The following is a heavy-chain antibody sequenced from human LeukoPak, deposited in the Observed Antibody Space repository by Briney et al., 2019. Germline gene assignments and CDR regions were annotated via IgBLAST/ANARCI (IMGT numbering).Heavy chain of an antibody. CDR2: IKQDGSEK. J-gene: IGHJ4*02. V-gene: IGHV3-7*01. CDR1: GFTFSSYW. D-gene: IGHD1-26*01. Sequence: PGGSLRLSCAASGFTFSSYWMSWVRQAPGKGLEWVANIKQDGSEKYYVDSVKGRFTISRDNAKNSLYLQMNSLRAEDTAVYYCARVTWSGSYHFDYWGQGTLVTVSS. CDR3: ARVTWSGSYHFDY.